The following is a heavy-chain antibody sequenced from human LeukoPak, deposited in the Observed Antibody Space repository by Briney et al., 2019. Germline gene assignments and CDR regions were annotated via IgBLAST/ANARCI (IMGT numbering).Heavy chain of an antibody. J-gene: IGHJ4*02. CDR1: GFTFSSYS. D-gene: IGHD3-10*01. V-gene: IGHV3-30*04. CDR2: ISYDGKKK. CDR3: AKDWGYDSGTYCVY. Sequence: GGSLRLSCAASGFTFSSYSMHWVRQAPGKGLGWVAVISYDGKKKYYADSVKGRFTISRDNSKNTLDLQMNSLRPEDMAVYYCAKDWGYDSGTYCVYWGQGTLVTVSS.